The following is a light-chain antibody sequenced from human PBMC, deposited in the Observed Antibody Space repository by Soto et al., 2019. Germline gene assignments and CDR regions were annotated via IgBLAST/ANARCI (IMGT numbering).Light chain of an antibody. J-gene: IGLJ1*01. CDR3: SSYTSSSTLV. V-gene: IGLV2-14*01. CDR2: EVS. CDR1: SGDGGGYNY. Sequence: QSVLTEPAGVSGSPGQSITISWTGTSGDGGGYNYVSWYQQHPDKAPKLMIYEVSNRPSGVSNRFSGSKSGNTASLTISGLQAEDEADYYCSSYTSSSTLVFGTGTKVTVX.